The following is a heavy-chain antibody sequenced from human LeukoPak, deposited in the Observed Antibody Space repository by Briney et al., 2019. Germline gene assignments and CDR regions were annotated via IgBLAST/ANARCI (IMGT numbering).Heavy chain of an antibody. D-gene: IGHD6-19*01. V-gene: IGHV3-30*18. CDR1: GFTFSSYG. CDR2: ISYDGSNK. CDR3: ANGEGAVAGN. Sequence: GGSLRLSCAASGFTFSSYGMHWVRQAPGKGLEWVAVISYDGSNKYYADSVKGRFTISRDNSKNTLYLQMNSLRAEDTAVYYCANGEGAVAGNWGQGTLVTVSS. J-gene: IGHJ4*02.